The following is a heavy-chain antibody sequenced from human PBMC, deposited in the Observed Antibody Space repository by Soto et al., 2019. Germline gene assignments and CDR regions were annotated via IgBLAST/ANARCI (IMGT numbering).Heavy chain of an antibody. CDR1: GFTFSSYG. CDR2: IWYDGSNK. Sequence: GSLRLSCAASGFTFSSYGMHWVRQAPGKGLEWVAVIWYDGSNKYYADSVKGRFTISRDNSKNTLYLQMNSLRAEDTAVYHCARDYYYDSSGYLPLHYGMDVWGQGTTVTVSS. CDR3: ARDYYYDSSGYLPLHYGMDV. D-gene: IGHD3-22*01. J-gene: IGHJ6*02. V-gene: IGHV3-33*01.